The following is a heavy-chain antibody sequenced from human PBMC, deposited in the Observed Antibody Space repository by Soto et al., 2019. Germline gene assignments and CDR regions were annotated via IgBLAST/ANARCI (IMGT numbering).Heavy chain of an antibody. J-gene: IGHJ5*02. Sequence: ASVKVSCKTSGYTFSNYGITWVRQAPGQALEWLGWISLYSDGTNYAQKFQGRVSMTTGTSTTTAYMELRSLRSDDTAVYYCARVVPGAEAWFGPWGQGTMVTVYS. CDR3: ARVVPGAEAWFGP. CDR2: ISLYSDGT. D-gene: IGHD1-26*01. CDR1: GYTFSNYG. V-gene: IGHV1-18*01.